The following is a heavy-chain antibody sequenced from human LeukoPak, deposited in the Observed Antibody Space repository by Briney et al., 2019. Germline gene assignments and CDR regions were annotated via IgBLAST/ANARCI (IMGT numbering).Heavy chain of an antibody. CDR2: INPNSGET. Sequence: GASVKVSCKASGYTXTAYYMHWVRQAPGQGLEWMGWINPNSGETNSAQKFQGRVTMTTDTSIGTGYMELSRLRSDDTAVYFCASSPHSSGLVAFDYWGQGTLVTVSP. V-gene: IGHV1-2*02. J-gene: IGHJ4*02. CDR3: ASSPHSSGLVAFDY. CDR1: GYTXTAYY. D-gene: IGHD5-18*01.